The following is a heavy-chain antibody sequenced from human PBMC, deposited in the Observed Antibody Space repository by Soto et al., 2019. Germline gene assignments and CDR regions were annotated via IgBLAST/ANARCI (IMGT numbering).Heavy chain of an antibody. CDR2: ISYASSTI. Sequence: GLSLRLPCSASPFTFSTYSMNWVRRAPGKGLEWVSYISYASSTIYYADSVKGRFTISRDNAKISLFLQMNSLRDEATAFYYCARANGLPGSLDPWRQGTLGIFSS. CDR3: ARANGLPGSLDP. D-gene: IGHD2-21*01. V-gene: IGHV3-48*02. J-gene: IGHJ5*02. CDR1: PFTFSTYS.